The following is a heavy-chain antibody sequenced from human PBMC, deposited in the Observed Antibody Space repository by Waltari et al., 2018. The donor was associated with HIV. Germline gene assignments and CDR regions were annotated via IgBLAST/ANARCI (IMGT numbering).Heavy chain of an antibody. CDR2: INSDGSST. CDR3: ASLYNYVWGSPPPFDY. J-gene: IGHJ4*02. D-gene: IGHD3-16*01. V-gene: IGHV3-74*01. CDR1: CFTFSSTW. Sequence: EVQLVASGGGLVQPGGALRLSCVASCFTFSSTWMHWVRQAPGKGLVWVSRINSDGSSTNYADSVKGRFTISRDNAKNTVYLQMNSLRAEDTALYYCASLYNYVWGSPPPFDYWGQGTLVTVSS.